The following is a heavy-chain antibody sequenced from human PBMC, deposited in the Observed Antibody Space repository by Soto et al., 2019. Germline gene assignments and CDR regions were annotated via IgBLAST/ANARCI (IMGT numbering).Heavy chain of an antibody. CDR3: AKSMIILDYLYGMDV. Sequence: VQLVESGGGVVQPGRSLTLSCATSGFTFSHYSMHWVRQAPGKGLEWVAIISHDGDKRFYADSVKGRFTISRYNSNNTVSRQMTRLRPEDSAMYFCAKSMIILDYLYGMDVWGQGNKVAVSS. V-gene: IGHV3-30-3*02. CDR2: ISHDGDKR. J-gene: IGHJ6*02. CDR1: GFTFSHYS. D-gene: IGHD3-16*01.